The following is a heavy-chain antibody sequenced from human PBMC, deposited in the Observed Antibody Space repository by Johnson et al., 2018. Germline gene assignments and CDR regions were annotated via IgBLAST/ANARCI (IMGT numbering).Heavy chain of an antibody. J-gene: IGHJ3*02. Sequence: QVQLVESGAEVKKPGASVKVSCKASGYTFTSYYMHWVRQAPGQGLEWMGIINPSGGSTSYAQQFQGRVTMTRDTSTSTVYMEWSSLRSEDTAVYYGARDGGVGATGLFDIWGQGTMVTVSS. D-gene: IGHD1-26*01. CDR3: ARDGGVGATGLFDI. CDR2: INPSGGST. V-gene: IGHV1-46*01. CDR1: GYTFTSYY.